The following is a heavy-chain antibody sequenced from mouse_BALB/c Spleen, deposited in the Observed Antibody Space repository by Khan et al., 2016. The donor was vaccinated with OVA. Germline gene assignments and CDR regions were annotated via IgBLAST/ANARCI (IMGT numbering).Heavy chain of an antibody. V-gene: IGHV1-80*01. CDR2: IYPGDGDT. CDR1: GYAFSSYW. J-gene: IGHJ2*01. CDR3: ARGLGLDY. Sequence: QVQLQQSGAELVRPGSSVKISCKASGYAFSSYWMNWVKQRPGQGLEWIGQIYPGDGDTNYSGKFKGKATLTTDKSSSTAYMQLSSLTSEDSAVYFCARGLGLDYWGQGTTLTVSS.